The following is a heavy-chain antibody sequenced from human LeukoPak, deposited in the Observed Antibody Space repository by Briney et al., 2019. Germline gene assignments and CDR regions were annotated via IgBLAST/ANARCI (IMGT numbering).Heavy chain of an antibody. V-gene: IGHV4-61*01. CDR3: SRDSLLRGNGWDYWYFDL. D-gene: IGHD6-25*01. J-gene: IGHJ2*01. CDR2: MHYSGNT. CDR1: GGSVSYGSYY. Sequence: SETLSLTCTVSGGSVSYGSYYWSWIWQPPGKGLEWIGNMHYSGNTNYNPSLKSRVAISVDTSMNQFSLQLTSATAADTAVYYCSRDSLLRGNGWDYWYFDLWGRGTLVTVSS.